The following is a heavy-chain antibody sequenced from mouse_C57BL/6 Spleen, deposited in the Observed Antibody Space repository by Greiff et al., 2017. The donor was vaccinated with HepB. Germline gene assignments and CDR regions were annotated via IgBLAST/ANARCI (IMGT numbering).Heavy chain of an antibody. D-gene: IGHD1-1*01. J-gene: IGHJ4*01. CDR3: ARSGLRGYYAMDY. V-gene: IGHV1-76*01. CDR2: IYPGSGNT. Sequence: VQLQQSGAELVRPGASVKLSCKASGYTFTDYYINWVKQRPGQGLEWIARIYPGSGNTYYNEKFKGKATLTAEKSSSTAYMQLSSLTSEDSAVYFCARSGLRGYYAMDYWGQGTSVTVSS. CDR1: GYTFTDYY.